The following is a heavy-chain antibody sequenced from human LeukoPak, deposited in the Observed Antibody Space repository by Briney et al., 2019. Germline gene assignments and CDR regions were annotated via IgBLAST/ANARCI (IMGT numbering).Heavy chain of an antibody. CDR1: GYSISSSYY. CDR2: IYYSGST. V-gene: IGHV4-61*01. D-gene: IGHD3-16*01. CDR3: ARQGRGYGGTFDY. Sequence: PSETLSLTCTVSGYSISSSYYWSWIRQPPGKGLEWIGYIYYSGSTNYNPSLKSRVTISVDTSKNQFSLKLSSVTAADTAVYYCARQGRGYGGTFDYWGQGTLVTVSS. J-gene: IGHJ4*02.